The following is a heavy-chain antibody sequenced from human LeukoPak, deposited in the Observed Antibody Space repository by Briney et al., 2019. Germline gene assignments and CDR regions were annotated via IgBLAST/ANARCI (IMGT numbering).Heavy chain of an antibody. CDR2: IGTAGDT. CDR3: ARDRYYYDSSGYFIYYGMDV. D-gene: IGHD3-22*01. CDR1: GFTFSSYD. Sequence: GGSLRLSCAASGFTFSSYDMHWVRQATGKGLEWVSAIGTAGDTYYPGSVKGRFTISGENAKNSLYLQMNSLRAGDTAVYYCARDRYYYDSSGYFIYYGMDVWGQGTTVTVSS. V-gene: IGHV3-13*04. J-gene: IGHJ6*02.